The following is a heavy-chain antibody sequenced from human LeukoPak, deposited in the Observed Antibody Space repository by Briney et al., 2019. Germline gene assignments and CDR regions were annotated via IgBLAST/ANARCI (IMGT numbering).Heavy chain of an antibody. CDR1: GFTFSGYA. Sequence: GGSLRLSCAASGFTFSGYAMHWVRQAPGKGLEWVAVISYDGSNKYYADSVKGRFTISRDNSKNTLYLQMNSLRAEDTAVYYCAREGDYYDSSGYYGVAFDIWGQGTMVTVSS. V-gene: IGHV3-30-3*01. CDR2: ISYDGSNK. J-gene: IGHJ3*02. D-gene: IGHD3-22*01. CDR3: AREGDYYDSSGYYGVAFDI.